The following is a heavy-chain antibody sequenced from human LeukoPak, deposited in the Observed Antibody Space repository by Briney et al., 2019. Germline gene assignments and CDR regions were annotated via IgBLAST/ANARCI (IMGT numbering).Heavy chain of an antibody. J-gene: IGHJ4*02. CDR1: AFTFSSYA. Sequence: GGSLRLSCAASAFTFSSYAMHWVRQAPGKGLEWVAVIWYDGSNKYYADSVKGRFTISRDNSQNTVFVQMNNLRVEDTAMYYCAKWDGIFGVVTDWGQGTLVIVSS. CDR3: AKWDGIFGVVTD. V-gene: IGHV3-33*06. D-gene: IGHD3-3*01. CDR2: IWYDGSNK.